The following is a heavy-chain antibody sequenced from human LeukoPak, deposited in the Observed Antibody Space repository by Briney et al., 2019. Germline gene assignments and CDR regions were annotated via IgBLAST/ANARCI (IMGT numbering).Heavy chain of an antibody. CDR3: ARGFYSYGLLAFDY. CDR2: IKQDGSEK. V-gene: IGHV3-7*01. D-gene: IGHD5-18*01. Sequence: GGSLRLPCAASGFTFSSYWMSWVRQAPGKGLEWVANIKQDGSEKYYVDSAKGRFTISRDNAKNSLYLQMNSLRAEDTAVYYCARGFYSYGLLAFDYWGQGTLVTVSS. J-gene: IGHJ4*02. CDR1: GFTFSSYW.